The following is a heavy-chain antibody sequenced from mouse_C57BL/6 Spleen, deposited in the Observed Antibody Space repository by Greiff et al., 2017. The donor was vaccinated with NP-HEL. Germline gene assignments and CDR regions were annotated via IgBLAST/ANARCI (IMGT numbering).Heavy chain of an antibody. CDR2: LYPGGGYT. Sequence: VPLQQSGAELVRPGTSVQMSCPASGYTFPNSWIGWAKQRPGHGLEWIGDLYPGGGYTNYNAKFKGKATLTADKSSSTAYMQFSSLTSEDSAIYYCAREGYYGSSPYFDYWGQGTTLTVSS. J-gene: IGHJ2*01. D-gene: IGHD1-1*01. CDR1: GYTFPNSW. V-gene: IGHV1-63*01. CDR3: AREGYYGSSPYFDY.